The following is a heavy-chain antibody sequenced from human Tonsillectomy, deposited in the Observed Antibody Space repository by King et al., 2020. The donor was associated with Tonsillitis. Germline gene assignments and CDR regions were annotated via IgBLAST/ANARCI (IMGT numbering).Heavy chain of an antibody. D-gene: IGHD3-10*01. CDR2: ISYDGTNK. CDR1: GFTFSSYG. V-gene: IGHV3-30*18. Sequence: VQLVESGGGVVQPGRSLRLSCAASGFTFSSYGMHWVRQAPGKGLEWVAVISYDGTNKYYADSVKGRFTISRDNSKNTLYLQMNSLRTEDTALYYCAKVHNYGSGSYFNYYYGMDVWGQGTAVTVSS. CDR3: AKVHNYGSGSYFNYYYGMDV. J-gene: IGHJ6*02.